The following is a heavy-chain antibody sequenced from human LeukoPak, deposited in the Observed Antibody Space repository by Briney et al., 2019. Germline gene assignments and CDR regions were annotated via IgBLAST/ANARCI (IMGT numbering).Heavy chain of an antibody. D-gene: IGHD6-13*01. J-gene: IGHJ4*02. CDR1: GLTFSTHA. V-gene: IGHV3-23*01. Sequence: GGSLRLSCAASGLTFSTHAMIWVWVRQAPGKGLEWVSALNGATGVTYYADSVKGRFALSRDSSDSTLDLQMNSLRVEDTAMYYCATKDGLSGSWYWGYCGQGTQVSVSS. CDR3: ATKDGLSGSWYWGY. CDR2: LNGATGVT.